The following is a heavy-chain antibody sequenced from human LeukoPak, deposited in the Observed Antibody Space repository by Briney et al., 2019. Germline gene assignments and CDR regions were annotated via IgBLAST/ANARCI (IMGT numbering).Heavy chain of an antibody. Sequence: SETLSLTCTISGGSISSYYWSWIRQPAGKGLEWIGRIYTSGSTNHNPSLKSRVTMSVDTSKNQFSLKLSSVTAADTAVYYCARESLAVAGPYFDYWGQGTLVTVSS. CDR1: GGSISSYY. D-gene: IGHD6-19*01. J-gene: IGHJ4*02. V-gene: IGHV4-4*07. CDR3: ARESLAVAGPYFDY. CDR2: IYTSGST.